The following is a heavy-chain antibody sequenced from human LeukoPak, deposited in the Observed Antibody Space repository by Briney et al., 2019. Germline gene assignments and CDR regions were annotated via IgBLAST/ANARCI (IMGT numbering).Heavy chain of an antibody. D-gene: IGHD3-10*01. Sequence: TSETLSLTCTVSGGSISSSSYYWGWIRQPPGKGLEWIGSIYYSGSTYYNPSLKSRVTISVDTSKNQFSLKLSSVTAADTAVYYCARGSVTMVPEPLVFDYWGQGTLVTVSS. V-gene: IGHV4-39*07. CDR1: GGSISSSSYY. CDR2: IYYSGST. J-gene: IGHJ4*02. CDR3: ARGSVTMVPEPLVFDY.